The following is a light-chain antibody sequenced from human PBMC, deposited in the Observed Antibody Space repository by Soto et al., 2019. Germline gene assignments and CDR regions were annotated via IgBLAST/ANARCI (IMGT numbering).Light chain of an antibody. Sequence: ELVLTNSPGTLSLSPGERATLSCRASQSVSSSYLAWYQQKPGQAPRLLIYDASNRATGIAARFSVGGSGTDFTLTISSPENEDFAVYDCQQRSQWTWTFCQGTKVDI. CDR1: QSVSSSY. CDR3: QQRSQWTWT. J-gene: IGKJ1*01. CDR2: DAS. V-gene: IGKV3D-20*02.